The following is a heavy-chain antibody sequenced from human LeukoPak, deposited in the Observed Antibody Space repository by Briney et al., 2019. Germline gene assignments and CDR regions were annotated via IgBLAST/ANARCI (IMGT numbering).Heavy chain of an antibody. D-gene: IGHD4-17*01. CDR1: GISVSSTF. J-gene: IGHJ4*02. CDR3: AKDADDYVSYFDY. CDR2: ISAGGNT. V-gene: IGHV3-66*01. Sequence: GGSLRLSCAASGISVSSTFLNWVRQAPGKGLEWISVISAGGNTDYADSVKGRFTVSRDNSKNTLYLQMNSLRAEDTAVYYCAKDADDYVSYFDYWGQGTLVTVSS.